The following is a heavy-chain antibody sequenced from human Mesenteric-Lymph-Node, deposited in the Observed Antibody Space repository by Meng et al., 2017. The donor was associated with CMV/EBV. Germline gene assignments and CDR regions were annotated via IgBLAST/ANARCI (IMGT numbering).Heavy chain of an antibody. J-gene: IGHJ6*02. Sequence: GESLKISCAASGFTFSSYRMNWVRQAPGKGLEWVSYISSSSSTIYYADSVKGRFTISRDNAKNSLYLQMNSLRAEDTAVYYCAREGYYDFWSGYYYYYYGMDVWGQGTTVTVSS. D-gene: IGHD3-3*01. CDR1: GFTFSSYR. CDR2: ISSSSSTI. CDR3: AREGYYDFWSGYYYYYYGMDV. V-gene: IGHV3-48*04.